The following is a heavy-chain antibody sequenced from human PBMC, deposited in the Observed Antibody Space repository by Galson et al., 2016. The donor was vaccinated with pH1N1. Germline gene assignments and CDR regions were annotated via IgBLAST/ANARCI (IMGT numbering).Heavy chain of an antibody. V-gene: IGHV3-7*03. Sequence: SLRLSCAASGFTFSRYWMSWVRQAPGTGLEWVANIKQDGSEKNYVDSGKGRFTVSRDNAKNSLYLQMNSLRGGDTAVYYCAGDRGFLSVTTSAFHMWGQGTMVTVSS. CDR2: IKQDGSEK. D-gene: IGHD4-17*01. J-gene: IGHJ3*02. CDR3: AGDRGFLSVTTSAFHM. CDR1: GFTFSRYW.